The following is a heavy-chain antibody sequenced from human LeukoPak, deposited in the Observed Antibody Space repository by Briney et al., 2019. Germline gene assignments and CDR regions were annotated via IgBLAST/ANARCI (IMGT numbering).Heavy chain of an antibody. CDR1: GGSFSGYY. CDR2: INHSGST. V-gene: IGHV4-34*01. Sequence: SETLSLTRAVYGGSFSGYYWSWIRQPPGKGLEWIGEINHSGSTNYNPSLKSRVTISVDTSKNQFSLKLSSVTAADTAVYYCARSVGYSYGYVDYWGQGTLVTVSS. CDR3: ARSVGYSYGYVDY. J-gene: IGHJ4*02. D-gene: IGHD5-18*01.